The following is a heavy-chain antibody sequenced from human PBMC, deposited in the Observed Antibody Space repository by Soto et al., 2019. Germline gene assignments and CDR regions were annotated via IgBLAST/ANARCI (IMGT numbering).Heavy chain of an antibody. CDR1: GGTFSSYA. J-gene: IGHJ5*02. Sequence: SVKVSCKASGGTFSSYAISWVRQAPGQGLEWMGGIIPIFGTANYAQKFQGRVTITADESTSTAYMELSSLRSEDTAVYYCARNGPGGQWLVLGWFDPWGQGTLVTSPQ. V-gene: IGHV1-69*13. D-gene: IGHD6-19*01. CDR2: IIPIFGTA. CDR3: ARNGPGGQWLVLGWFDP.